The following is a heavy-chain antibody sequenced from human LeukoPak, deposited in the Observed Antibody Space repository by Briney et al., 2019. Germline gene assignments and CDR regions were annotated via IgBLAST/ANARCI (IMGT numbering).Heavy chain of an antibody. J-gene: IGHJ3*02. Sequence: VASVKVSCKASGYTFTGYYMHWVRQAPGQGLEWMGWINPLTGDTNSAQKFQGRVTMTRDTSISTAYMELSRLRSDDTAVYYCARDKRPAPAASFDIWGQGTLVTVSS. CDR2: INPLTGDT. V-gene: IGHV1-2*02. CDR1: GYTFTGYY. D-gene: IGHD2-2*01. CDR3: ARDKRPAPAASFDI.